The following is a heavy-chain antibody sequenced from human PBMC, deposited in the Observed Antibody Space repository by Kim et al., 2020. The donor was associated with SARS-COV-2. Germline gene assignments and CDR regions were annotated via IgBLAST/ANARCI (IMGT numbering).Heavy chain of an antibody. V-gene: IGHV1-24*01. CDR2: FDPEDGET. CDR1: GYTLTELS. CDR3: ATSITIFGGFDP. D-gene: IGHD3-3*01. Sequence: ASVKVSCKVSGYTLTELSMHWVRQDPGKGLEWMGGFDPEDGETIYAQKFQGRVTMTEDTSTDTAYMELSSLRSEDTAVYYCATSITIFGGFDPWGQGSLVTVSP. J-gene: IGHJ5*02.